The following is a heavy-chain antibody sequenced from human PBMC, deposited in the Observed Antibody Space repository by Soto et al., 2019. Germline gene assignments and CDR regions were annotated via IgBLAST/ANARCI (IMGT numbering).Heavy chain of an antibody. CDR2: INHSGST. J-gene: IGHJ6*03. Sequence: SETLSLTCAVYGGSFSGYYWSWIRQPPGKGLEWIGEINHSGSTNYNPSLKSRVTISVDTSKNQFSLKLSSVTAADTAVYYCARMSKKEGSSKYYMDVWGKGTTVTVSS. V-gene: IGHV4-34*01. D-gene: IGHD6-6*01. CDR1: GGSFSGYY. CDR3: ARMSKKEGSSKYYMDV.